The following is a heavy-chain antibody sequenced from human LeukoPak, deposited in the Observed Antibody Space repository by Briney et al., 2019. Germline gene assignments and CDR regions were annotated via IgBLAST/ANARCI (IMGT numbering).Heavy chain of an antibody. J-gene: IGHJ4*02. V-gene: IGHV3-7*01. CDR2: IKQDGSEK. D-gene: IGHD6-19*01. CDR1: GFIFSSYW. Sequence: GGSLRLSCAASGFIFSSYWMSWVRRAPGKGLEWVANIKQDGSEKYYVDSVKGRFTISRDNAKNSLYLQMNSLRAEDTAVYYCAREHLGVAAADYWGQGTLVTVSS. CDR3: AREHLGVAAADY.